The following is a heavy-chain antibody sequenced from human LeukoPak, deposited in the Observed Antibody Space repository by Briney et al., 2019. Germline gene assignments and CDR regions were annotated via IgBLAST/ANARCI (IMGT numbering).Heavy chain of an antibody. V-gene: IGHV3-23*01. Sequence: QPGGSLRLSCAASGFIFYSYAMSWVRQAPGKGLEWVSAISGSGGGTYYADSVKGRFTISRDNSKNTLYLQMNSLRAEDTALYYCARSLSGLDYWGQGTLVTVSS. J-gene: IGHJ4*02. CDR3: ARSLSGLDY. D-gene: IGHD6-25*01. CDR1: GFIFYSYA. CDR2: ISGSGGGT.